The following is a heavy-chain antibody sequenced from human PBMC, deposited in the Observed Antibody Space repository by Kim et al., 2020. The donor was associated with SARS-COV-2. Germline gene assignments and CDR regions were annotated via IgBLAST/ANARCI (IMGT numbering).Heavy chain of an antibody. J-gene: IGHJ5*02. V-gene: IGHV3-30-3*01. Sequence: NQDHADSVKGRFTISRGDYKNTLYLQRNSLGAEDTAVYYCARDGGNWFDPWGQGTLVTVSS. D-gene: IGHD3-16*01. CDR3: ARDGGNWFDP. CDR2: NQ.